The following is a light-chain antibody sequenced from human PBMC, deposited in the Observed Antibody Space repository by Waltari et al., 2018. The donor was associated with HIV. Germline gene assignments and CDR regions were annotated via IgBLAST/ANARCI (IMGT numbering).Light chain of an antibody. Sequence: DIVLTQSPGTLSLSPGERATLSCRASQSVTSTYLAWYQQKPGQAPSLLIYGASNRATAIPDRFSGSGSGTDFTLTISRLEPEDFAVYYCQQYAFSPRTFGQGTKVEIK. CDR2: GAS. CDR1: QSVTSTY. V-gene: IGKV3-20*01. J-gene: IGKJ1*01. CDR3: QQYAFSPRT.